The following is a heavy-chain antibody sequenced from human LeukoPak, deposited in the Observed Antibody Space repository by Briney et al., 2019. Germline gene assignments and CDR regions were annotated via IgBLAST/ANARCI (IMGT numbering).Heavy chain of an antibody. V-gene: IGHV3-23*01. J-gene: IGHJ4*02. D-gene: IGHD2-15*01. CDR1: GFTFSSYE. CDR2: ISGSGGST. CDR3: ARDPWDCSGGSCYEDY. Sequence: GSLRLSCAASGFTFSSYEMNWVRQAPGQGLEWVSAISGSGGSTYYADSVKGRFTISRDNFKNTLYLQMNSLRAEDTAVYYCARDPWDCSGGSCYEDYWGQGTLVTVSS.